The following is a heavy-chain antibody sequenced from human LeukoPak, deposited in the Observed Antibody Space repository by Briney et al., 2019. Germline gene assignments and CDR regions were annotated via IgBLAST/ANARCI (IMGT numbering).Heavy chain of an antibody. J-gene: IGHJ4*02. Sequence: SETLSLTCTVSGGSISSYYWSWIRQPPGKGLEWIGYIYYSGRTNYNPSLKSRVTISVDTSKNQFSLKLSSVTAADTAVYYCARVPNEWGSYRPLYYFDYWGQGTLVAVSS. V-gene: IGHV4-59*01. CDR1: GGSISSYY. CDR3: ARVPNEWGSYRPLYYFDY. D-gene: IGHD3-16*02. CDR2: IYYSGRT.